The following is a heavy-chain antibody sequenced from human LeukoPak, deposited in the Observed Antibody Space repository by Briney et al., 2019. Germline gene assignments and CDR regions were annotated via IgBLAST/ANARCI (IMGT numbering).Heavy chain of an antibody. CDR1: GFTFSSYG. Sequence: GGSLRRSCAVSGFTFSSYGMHWVRQAPGKGLEWVACIWYDGSNKYYADSVKGRFTISRDNSKNTLYLQMNSLRADDTALYYCARDDDSGTSILAWGQGTLVTVSS. CDR2: IWYDGSNK. CDR3: ARDDDSGTSILA. D-gene: IGHD3-22*01. J-gene: IGHJ5*02. V-gene: IGHV3-33*01.